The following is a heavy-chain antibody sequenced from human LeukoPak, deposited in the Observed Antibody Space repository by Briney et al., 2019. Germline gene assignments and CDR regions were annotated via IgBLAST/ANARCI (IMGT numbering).Heavy chain of an antibody. V-gene: IGHV3-23*01. CDR2: ISGSGGST. CDR1: GFAFSIYA. D-gene: IGHD6-19*01. J-gene: IGHJ3*02. CDR3: AKDPYSSGWVDAFDI. Sequence: GGSLRLSCAASGFAFSIYAMSWVRQAPGKGLEWVSAISGSGGSTYYADSVKGRFTISRDNSKNTLYLQMNSLRAEDTAVYYCAKDPYSSGWVDAFDIWGQGTMVTVSS.